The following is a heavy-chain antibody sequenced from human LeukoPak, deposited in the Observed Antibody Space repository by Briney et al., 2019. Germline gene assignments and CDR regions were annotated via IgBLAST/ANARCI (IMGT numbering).Heavy chain of an antibody. J-gene: IGHJ4*02. CDR1: GYTLTDYY. D-gene: IGHD3-22*01. V-gene: IGHV1-2*06. CDR3: ARVGYYESSGYYEY. CDR2: INPNSGGT. Sequence: ASVKVSCKASGYTLTDYYMHWVRQAPGQGLEWMGRINPNSGGTNYAQKFQGRVTMARDTSISTVYMELSRLRSDDTAVYYCARVGYYESSGYYEYWGQGTLVTVSS.